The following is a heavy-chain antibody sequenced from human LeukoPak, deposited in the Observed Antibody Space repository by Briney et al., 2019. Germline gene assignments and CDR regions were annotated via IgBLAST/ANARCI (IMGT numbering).Heavy chain of an antibody. D-gene: IGHD3-10*01. J-gene: IGHJ6*04. Sequence: PSETLSLTCTVSGGSISRGDYYWSWIRQPPGKGLEWIGYIYYSGSTNYNPSLKSRVTMSVDTSKNQFSLKLSSVTAADTAVYYCARDSSRYYYGSGSYDVWGKGTTVTVSS. CDR3: ARDSSRYYYGSGSYDV. V-gene: IGHV4-30-4*01. CDR2: IYYSGST. CDR1: GGSISRGDYY.